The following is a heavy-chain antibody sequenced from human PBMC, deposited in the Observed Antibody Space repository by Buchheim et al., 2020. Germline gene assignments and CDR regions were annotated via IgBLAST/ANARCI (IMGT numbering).Heavy chain of an antibody. CDR3: ARTLLELATVRGYYYYGMDV. Sequence: EVQLVESGGGLVQPGGSLRLSCAASGFTFSSYSMNWVRQAPGKGLEWVSYISSSSSTIYYADSVKGRFTISRDNAKNSLYLQMNSLRDEDTAVYYCARTLLELATVRGYYYYGMDVWGQGTT. J-gene: IGHJ6*02. CDR1: GFTFSSYS. D-gene: IGHD4-17*01. CDR2: ISSSSSTI. V-gene: IGHV3-48*02.